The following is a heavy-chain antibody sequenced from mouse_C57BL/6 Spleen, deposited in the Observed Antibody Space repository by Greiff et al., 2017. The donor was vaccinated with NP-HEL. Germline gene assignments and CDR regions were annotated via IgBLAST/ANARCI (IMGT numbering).Heavy chain of an antibody. CDR3: ARGDSSGPYAMDY. CDR1: GYAFTNYL. J-gene: IGHJ4*01. V-gene: IGHV1-54*01. Sequence: QVQLQQSGAELVRPGTSVKVSCKASGYAFTNYLIEWVKQRPGQGLEWIGVINPGSGGTNYNEKFKGKATLTADKSSSTAYMQLSSLTSEDSAVYFCARGDSSGPYAMDYWGQGTSVTVSS. D-gene: IGHD3-2*02. CDR2: INPGSGGT.